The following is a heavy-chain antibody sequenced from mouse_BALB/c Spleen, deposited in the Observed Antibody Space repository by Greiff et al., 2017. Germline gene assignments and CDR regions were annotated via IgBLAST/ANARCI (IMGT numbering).Heavy chain of an antibody. V-gene: IGHV2-9*02. CDR2: IWAGGST. Sequence: VKVVESGPGLVAPSQSLSITCTVSGFSLTSYGVHWVRQPPGKGLEWLGVIWAGGSTNYNSALMSRLSISKDNSKSQVFLKMNSLQTDDTAMYYCARAPYYYGSSYYAMDYWGQGTSVTVSS. D-gene: IGHD1-1*01. CDR1: GFSLTSYG. J-gene: IGHJ4*01. CDR3: ARAPYYYGSSYYAMDY.